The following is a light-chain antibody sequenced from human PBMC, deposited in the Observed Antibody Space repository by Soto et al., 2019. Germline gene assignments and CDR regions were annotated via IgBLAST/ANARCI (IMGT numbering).Light chain of an antibody. CDR3: SSYAGSNNLV. Sequence: QAVVTQPPSASGSPGQSVTISCTGTSSDVGAYNYVSWYQQHPGKAPKLMIFEVSKRPSGVPDRFSGSKSGNTASLTVSGLLTEDEADYYCSSYAGSNNLVFGGGTKLTVL. J-gene: IGLJ2*01. CDR1: SSDVGAYNY. CDR2: EVS. V-gene: IGLV2-8*01.